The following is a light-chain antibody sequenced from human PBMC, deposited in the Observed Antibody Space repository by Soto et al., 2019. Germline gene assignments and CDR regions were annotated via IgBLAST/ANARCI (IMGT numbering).Light chain of an antibody. V-gene: IGLV2-11*01. Sequence: QSVLTQPRSVSGSPGQSVTISCTGTISDVGAYNYVSWYQQHPGKAPKLIIYDLTKRPSGVPDRFSGSKSGNTASLTISGLQAEDEADYYCSSYTSSTTRGIYVFGTGTKLTVL. J-gene: IGLJ1*01. CDR1: ISDVGAYNY. CDR2: DLT. CDR3: SSYTSSTTRGIYV.